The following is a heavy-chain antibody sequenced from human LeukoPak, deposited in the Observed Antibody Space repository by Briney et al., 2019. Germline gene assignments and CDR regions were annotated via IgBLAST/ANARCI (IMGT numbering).Heavy chain of an antibody. J-gene: IGHJ4*02. CDR1: GGTFSSYA. CDR2: IIPIFGTA. CDR3: ARGANRWLVREWYYFDY. Sequence: SVKVPCKASGGTFSSYAISWVRQAPGQGLEWMGGIIPIFGTANYAQKFQGRVTITADKSTSTAYMELSSLRSEDTAVYYCARGANRWLVREWYYFDYWGQGTLVTVSS. V-gene: IGHV1-69*06. D-gene: IGHD6-19*01.